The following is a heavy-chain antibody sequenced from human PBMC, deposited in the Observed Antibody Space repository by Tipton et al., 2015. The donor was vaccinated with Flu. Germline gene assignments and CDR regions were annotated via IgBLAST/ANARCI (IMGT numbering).Heavy chain of an antibody. CDR3: AREGGYSYGFATYGMDV. D-gene: IGHD5-18*01. CDR2: IIPILGIA. J-gene: IGHJ6*02. CDR1: GGTFSSYA. Sequence: QLVQSGAEVKKPGSSVKVSCKASGGTFSSYAISWVRQAPGQGLEWMGGIIPILGIANYAQKFQGRVTITADESTSTAYMELSSLRSEDTAVYYCAREGGYSYGFATYGMDVWSQGTTVTVSS. V-gene: IGHV1-69*01.